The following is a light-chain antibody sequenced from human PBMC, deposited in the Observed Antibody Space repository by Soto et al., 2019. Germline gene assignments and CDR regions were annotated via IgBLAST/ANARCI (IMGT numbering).Light chain of an antibody. J-gene: IGLJ1*01. V-gene: IGLV2-14*01. CDR3: SSYTGVNTRACV. CDR1: SSGGGLYDF. Sequence: QSVRPKPASVSGSAGQSTTIYCTGTSSGGGLYDFVSWYQQHPGKAPKLIIYEVTDRPSGVSNRFSGSKSGNTASLTISGLLAEYEAEYYCSSYTGVNTRACVFGTRTKGTV. CDR2: EVT.